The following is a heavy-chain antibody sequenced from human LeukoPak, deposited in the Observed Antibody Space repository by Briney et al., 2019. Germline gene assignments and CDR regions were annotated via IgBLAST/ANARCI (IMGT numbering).Heavy chain of an antibody. CDR2: ISYDGSNK. D-gene: IGHD3-22*01. V-gene: IGHV3-30*18. Sequence: GGPLRLSCAASGFTFSNYAMSWVRQAPGKGLEWVAVISYDGSNKYYADSVKGRFTISRDNSKNTLYLQMNSLRAEDTAVYYCAKDREWLLLGDAFDIWGQGTMVTVSS. J-gene: IGHJ3*02. CDR1: GFTFSNYA. CDR3: AKDREWLLLGDAFDI.